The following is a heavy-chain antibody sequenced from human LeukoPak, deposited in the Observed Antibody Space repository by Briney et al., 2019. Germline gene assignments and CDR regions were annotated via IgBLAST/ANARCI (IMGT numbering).Heavy chain of an antibody. Sequence: PSETLSLTCTVSGGSISSYYWSWIRQPPGKGLEWIGYIYYSGSTNYNPSLKSRVTISVDTSKNQFSLKLSSVTAADTAVYYCARVRGSSGYPNGYYFDYWGQGTLVTVSS. CDR2: IYYSGST. V-gene: IGHV4-59*01. J-gene: IGHJ4*02. D-gene: IGHD3-22*01. CDR1: GGSISSYY. CDR3: ARVRGSSGYPNGYYFDY.